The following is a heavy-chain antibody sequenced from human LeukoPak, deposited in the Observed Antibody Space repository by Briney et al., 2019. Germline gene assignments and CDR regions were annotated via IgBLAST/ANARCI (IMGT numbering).Heavy chain of an antibody. Sequence: SVKVSCKASGGTFSSYAISWVRQAPGQGLEWMGRIIPILGIANFAQKFQGRATITADKSTSTAYMELSSLRSEDTAVYYCASLSHYYDSSGYRFDYWGQGTLLTVSS. D-gene: IGHD3-22*01. V-gene: IGHV1-69*04. J-gene: IGHJ4*02. CDR2: IIPILGIA. CDR1: GGTFSSYA. CDR3: ASLSHYYDSSGYRFDY.